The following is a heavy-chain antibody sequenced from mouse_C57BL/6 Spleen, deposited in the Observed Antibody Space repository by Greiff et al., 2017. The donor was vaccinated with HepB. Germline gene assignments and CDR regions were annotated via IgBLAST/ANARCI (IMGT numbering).Heavy chain of an antibody. D-gene: IGHD1-1*01. CDR2: INYDGSST. CDR1: GFTFSDYY. Sequence: EVNVVESEGGLVQPGSSMKLSCTASGFTFSDYYMAWVRQVPEKGLEWVANINYDGSSTYYLDSLKSRFIISRDNAKNILYLQMGSLKAEDTATYYCARETVDPYAMDYWGQGTSVTVSS. V-gene: IGHV5-16*01. J-gene: IGHJ4*01. CDR3: ARETVDPYAMDY.